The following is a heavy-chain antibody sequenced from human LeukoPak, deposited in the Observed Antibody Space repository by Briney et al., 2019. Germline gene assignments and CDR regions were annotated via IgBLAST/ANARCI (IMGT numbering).Heavy chain of an antibody. D-gene: IGHD6-13*01. J-gene: IGHJ4*02. Sequence: ASVKVSCKASGYTFATYGFCWVRQAPGHGLEWMGWISANTGKTNYAQKFQGRVTMTTDTSTTTAYMGLRSLRPDDTAVYYCAKVAGDRMDYWGQGTLVTVSS. V-gene: IGHV1-18*01. CDR1: GYTFATYG. CDR2: ISANTGKT. CDR3: AKVAGDRMDY.